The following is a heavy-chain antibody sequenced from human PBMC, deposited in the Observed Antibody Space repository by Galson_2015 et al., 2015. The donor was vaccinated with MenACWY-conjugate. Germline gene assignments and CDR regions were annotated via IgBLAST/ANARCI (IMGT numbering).Heavy chain of an antibody. CDR3: ARGCSGGSCSVY. J-gene: IGHJ4*02. CDR2: ITVDATNT. V-gene: IGHV3-74*03. D-gene: IGHD2-15*01. Sequence: SLRLSCAASGFTIGRYWIHWVRQVPGKGPVWISCITVDATNTEFADSVKGRFALSRDNARNTVYLQMNSLTAEDTAVYYCARGCSGGSCSVYWGQGTLVTVSS. CDR1: GFTIGRYW.